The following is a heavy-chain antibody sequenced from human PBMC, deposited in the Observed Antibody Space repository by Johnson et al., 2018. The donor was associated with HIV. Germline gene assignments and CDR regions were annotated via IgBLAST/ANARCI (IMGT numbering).Heavy chain of an antibody. Sequence: VQLVESGGVVVQPGGSLRLSCVGSGFTFSTNWMHWVRQAPGKGLVWVSRINSDGSSTSYADAVKCRFPISRDNAKNSLYLQMNSLRAEDTAVYYCARDRVGATAFDVWGQGTLVTVSS. CDR3: ARDRVGATAFDV. J-gene: IGHJ3*01. V-gene: IGHV3-74*03. CDR1: GFTFSTNW. D-gene: IGHD1-26*01. CDR2: INSDGSST.